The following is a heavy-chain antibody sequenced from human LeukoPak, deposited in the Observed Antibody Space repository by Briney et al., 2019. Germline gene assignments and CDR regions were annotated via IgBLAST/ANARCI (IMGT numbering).Heavy chain of an antibody. J-gene: IGHJ6*03. V-gene: IGHV3-48*01. CDR1: GFTFRSHS. D-gene: IGHD3-3*01. CDR3: TRVEKGFWSGFKMDV. CDR2: ISGSSGTI. Sequence: PGGSLRLSCTASGFTFRSHSMIWVRQAPGKGLEWISYISGSSGTIYYADSVKGRFIISRDNDKSSLYLQMNSLGVEDTAVYFCTRVEKGFWSGFKMDVWGKGTTVAVS.